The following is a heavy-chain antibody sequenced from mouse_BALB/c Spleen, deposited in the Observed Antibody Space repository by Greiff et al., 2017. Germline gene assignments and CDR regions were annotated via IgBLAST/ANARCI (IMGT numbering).Heavy chain of an antibody. J-gene: IGHJ4*01. Sequence: DVMLVESGGGLVKPGGSLKLSCAASGFTFSDYYMYWVRQTPEKRLEWVATISDGGSYTYYPDSVKGRFTISRDNAKNNLYLQMSSLKSEDTAMYYCARDRGSSYPYAMDYWGQGTSVTVSS. CDR2: ISDGGSYT. CDR1: GFTFSDYY. V-gene: IGHV5-4*02. CDR3: ARDRGSSYPYAMDY. D-gene: IGHD1-1*01.